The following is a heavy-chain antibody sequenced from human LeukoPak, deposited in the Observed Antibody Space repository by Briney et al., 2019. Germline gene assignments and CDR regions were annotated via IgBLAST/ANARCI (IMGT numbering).Heavy chain of an antibody. CDR1: GFRVSDFW. V-gene: IGHV3-7*03. CDR3: ARTPDCSSTSCYRRYYFDY. J-gene: IGHJ4*02. D-gene: IGHD2-2*02. Sequence: GGSLRLSCADSGFRVSDFWMSWVRQAPGGGVEWVANIKQGGTAEYYVDSVRGRFTISRDNAKKSLYLQMNSLRSEDTAVYYCARTPDCSSTSCYRRYYFDYWGQGTLVTVSS. CDR2: IKQGGTAE.